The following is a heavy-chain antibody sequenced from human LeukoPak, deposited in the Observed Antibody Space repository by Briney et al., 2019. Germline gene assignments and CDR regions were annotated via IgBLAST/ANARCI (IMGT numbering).Heavy chain of an antibody. Sequence: SETLSLTCAVYGGSFSGYYWSWIRQPPGKGLEWIGEINHSGSTYYNPSLKSRVTISVDTSKNQFSLKLSSVTAADTAVYYCARNAQSWFDPWGQGTLVTVSS. CDR1: GGSFSGYY. D-gene: IGHD1-1*01. V-gene: IGHV4-34*01. CDR3: ARNAQSWFDP. J-gene: IGHJ5*02. CDR2: INHSGST.